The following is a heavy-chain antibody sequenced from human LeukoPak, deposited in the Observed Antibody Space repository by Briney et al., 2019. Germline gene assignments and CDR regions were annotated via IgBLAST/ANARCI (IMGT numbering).Heavy chain of an antibody. D-gene: IGHD2-2*01. CDR3: ARGSRSSDY. J-gene: IGHJ4*02. CDR2: IYYSGST. Sequence: SETLSLTCTVSGVSISSAGYYWSWICQHPGKGLEWIGYIYYSGSTYYNPSLKSRVTISLDTSKNQFSLRLSSVTAADTAVYYCARGSRSSDYWGQGTLVTVSS. V-gene: IGHV4-31*03. CDR1: GVSISSAGYY.